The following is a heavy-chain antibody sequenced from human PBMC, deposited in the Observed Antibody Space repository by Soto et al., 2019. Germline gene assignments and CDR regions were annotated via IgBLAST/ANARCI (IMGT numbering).Heavy chain of an antibody. CDR1: GFTFSSYD. CDR3: ARAIGPTIFDY. CDR2: IGTAGDT. D-gene: IGHD3-22*01. J-gene: IGHJ4*02. V-gene: IGHV3-13*04. Sequence: PGGSLRLSCSAYGFTFSSYDMHWVRQGPGKGLEWVSAIGTAGDTNYAGSVKGRFTISRENAKNSLYLQMNSLRAGDTAIYFCARAIGPTIFDYWGQGTLVTVSS.